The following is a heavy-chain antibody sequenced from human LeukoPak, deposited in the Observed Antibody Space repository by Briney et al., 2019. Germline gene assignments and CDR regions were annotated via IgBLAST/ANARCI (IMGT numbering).Heavy chain of an antibody. Sequence: SVKVSCKASGGTFSSYAISWVRQAPGQGLEWMGGINPIFGTANYAQKFQGRVTITTDESTSTAYMELSSLRSEDTAVYYCARGFANFMTTVNYFDYWGQGTLVTVSS. CDR2: INPIFGTA. CDR1: GGTFSSYA. D-gene: IGHD4-17*01. V-gene: IGHV1-69*05. CDR3: ARGFANFMTTVNYFDY. J-gene: IGHJ4*02.